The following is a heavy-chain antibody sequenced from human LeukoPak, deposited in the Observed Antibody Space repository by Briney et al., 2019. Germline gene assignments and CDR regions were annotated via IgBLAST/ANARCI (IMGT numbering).Heavy chain of an antibody. CDR2: IKSDGSST. CDR3: ARVGGRGSIGGDC. J-gene: IGHJ4*02. Sequence: GGSLRLSCAASGFAFSTYWTHWVRQAPGKGLVWVSRIKSDGSSTTYADFVKGRFTVSRDNAKNTLYLQMRSLRADDTAMYFCARVGGRGSIGGDCWGQGTLVTVSS. V-gene: IGHV3-74*03. CDR1: GFAFSTYW. D-gene: IGHD3-10*01.